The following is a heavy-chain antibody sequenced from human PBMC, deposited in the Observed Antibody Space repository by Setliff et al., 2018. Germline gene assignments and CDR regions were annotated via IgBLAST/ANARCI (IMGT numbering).Heavy chain of an antibody. CDR3: ASKGISALLGAFDM. CDR2: IYTSGRT. J-gene: IGHJ3*02. Sequence: SETLSLTCTVSGGYISHYYWSWIRQPAGKGLEWDGRIYTSGRTNYNPSHKRRDTMSVATSKKQFSLKLSSVTAADTAVYYLASKGISALLGAFDMWGQGTMVTVSS. D-gene: IGHD2-15*01. V-gene: IGHV4-4*07. CDR1: GGYISHYY.